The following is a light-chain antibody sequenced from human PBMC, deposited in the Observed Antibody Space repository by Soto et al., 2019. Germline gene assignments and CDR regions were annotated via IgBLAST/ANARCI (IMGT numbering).Light chain of an antibody. CDR2: TNG. V-gene: IGLV1-40*01. CDR3: QSYDSGLSGSV. J-gene: IGLJ3*02. Sequence: QPVLTQPTSVSGAPGQRVTISCTGTSSNIGAGYDVNWYQHLPGAAPKLLIYTNGNRPSGVPDRFSGSKSGTSASLAITGLQAEDEADYYCQSYDSGLSGSVFGGGTKLTVL. CDR1: SSNIGAGYD.